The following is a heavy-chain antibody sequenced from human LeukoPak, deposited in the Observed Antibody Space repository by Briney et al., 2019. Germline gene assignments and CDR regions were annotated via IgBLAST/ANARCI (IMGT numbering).Heavy chain of an antibody. J-gene: IGHJ5*02. D-gene: IGHD3-9*01. Sequence: ASVKVSCKASGYTFTGYYMHWVRQAPGQGLEWMGWINTNTGNPTYAQGFTGRFVFSLDTSVSTAYLQISSLKAEDTAVYYCARVYYDILTGYHFDPWGQGTLVTVSS. CDR2: INTNTGNP. V-gene: IGHV7-4-1*02. CDR3: ARVYYDILTGYHFDP. CDR1: GYTFTGYY.